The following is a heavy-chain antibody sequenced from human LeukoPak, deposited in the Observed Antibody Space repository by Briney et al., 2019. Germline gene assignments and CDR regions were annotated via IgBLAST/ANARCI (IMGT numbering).Heavy chain of an antibody. D-gene: IGHD5-12*01. CDR3: ARDYSGYDLEATFDY. CDR1: GGTFSSYA. CDR2: IIPIFGTA. Sequence: SVKVSCKASGGTFSSYAISWVRQAPGQGLEWMGGIIPIFGTANYAQKFQGRVTITADKSTSTAYMELSRLRSDDTAVYYCARDYSGYDLEATFDYWGQGTLVTVSS. J-gene: IGHJ4*02. V-gene: IGHV1-69*06.